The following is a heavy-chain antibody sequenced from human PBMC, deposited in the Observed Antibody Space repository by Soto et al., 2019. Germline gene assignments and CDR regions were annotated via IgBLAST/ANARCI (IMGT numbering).Heavy chain of an antibody. J-gene: IGHJ6*03. Sequence: PSETLSLTCTVSGGSISSYYWSWIRQPPGKGLEWIGYIYYSGSTNYNPSLKSRVTISVDTSKNQFSLKLSSVTAADTAVYYCARGSGLGGYYYYYYMDVWGKGTTVTVSS. CDR2: IYYSGST. CDR1: GGSISSYY. V-gene: IGHV4-59*01. CDR3: ARGSGLGGYYYYYYMDV. D-gene: IGHD3-16*01.